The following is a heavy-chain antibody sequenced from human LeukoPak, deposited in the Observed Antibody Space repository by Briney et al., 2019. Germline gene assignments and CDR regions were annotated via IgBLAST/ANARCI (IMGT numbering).Heavy chain of an antibody. Sequence: GASVKVSCKASGYTFTGYYMHWVRQAPGQGLEWMGWISAYNGNTNYAQKLQGRVTMTTDTSTSTAYMELRSLRSDDTAVYYCARGRTGGNWFDPWGQGTLVTVSS. CDR3: ARGRTGGNWFDP. CDR2: ISAYNGNT. V-gene: IGHV1-18*04. J-gene: IGHJ5*02. D-gene: IGHD1-26*01. CDR1: GYTFTGYY.